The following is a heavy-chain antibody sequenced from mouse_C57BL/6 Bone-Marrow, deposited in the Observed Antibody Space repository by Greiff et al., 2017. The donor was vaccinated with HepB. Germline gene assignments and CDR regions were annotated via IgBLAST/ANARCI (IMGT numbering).Heavy chain of an antibody. J-gene: IGHJ4*01. CDR1: GYAFSSSW. CDR3: ARSTVVPYAMDD. D-gene: IGHD1-1*01. V-gene: IGHV1-82*01. CDR2: IYPGDGDT. Sequence: QVQLQQSGPELVKPGASVKISCKASGYAFSSSWMNWVKQRPGKGLEWIGRIYPGDGDTNYNGKFKGKATLTADKSSSTAYMQLSSLTSEDSAVYFCARSTVVPYAMDDWGQGTSVTVSS.